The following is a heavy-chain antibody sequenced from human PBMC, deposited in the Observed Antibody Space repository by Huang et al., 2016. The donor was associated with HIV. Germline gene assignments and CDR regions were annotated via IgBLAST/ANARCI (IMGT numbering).Heavy chain of an antibody. CDR2: IDTDKSET. D-gene: IGHD3-10*02. Sequence: QVQLVQSGAEVKKPGASVKVSCKASGYTFTNFAMHWLRHAPGQRLEWMGWIDTDKSETRYSQRFQGRLTITRDTSASTADMELSSLRSEDTAVYYCARDPHVFVAGPFFDCWGQGTLVTVSS. J-gene: IGHJ4*02. V-gene: IGHV1-3*04. CDR3: ARDPHVFVAGPFFDC. CDR1: GYTFTNFA.